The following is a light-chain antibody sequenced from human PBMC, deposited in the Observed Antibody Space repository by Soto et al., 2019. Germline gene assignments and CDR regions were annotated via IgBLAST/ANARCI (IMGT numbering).Light chain of an antibody. CDR3: SSYISSTALYV. CDR2: EVS. CDR1: TSDVGDYNS. Sequence: QSALTQPASVSGSPGQSITISCTGITSDVGDYNSVSWYQQHPGKAPKLMIFEVSSRPSGVSDRFSGSKSGPTASLTISGLQAEDEADYYCSSYISSTALYVFGTGTKVTVL. J-gene: IGLJ1*01. V-gene: IGLV2-14*01.